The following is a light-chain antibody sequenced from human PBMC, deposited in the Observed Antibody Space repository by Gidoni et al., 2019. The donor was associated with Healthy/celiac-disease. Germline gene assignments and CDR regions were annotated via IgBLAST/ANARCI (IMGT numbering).Light chain of an antibody. CDR3: QQYGSSQFT. CDR1: QSVSSSY. CDR2: GAS. J-gene: IGKJ3*01. V-gene: IGKV3-20*01. Sequence: DIVLTQSPGTLSLSPGERATLSCRASQSVSSSYLAWYQQKPGQAPRLLIYGASSRATGIPDRFSGSGSGTDFTRTISRLEPEDFAVYYCQQYGSSQFTFGPGTKVDIK.